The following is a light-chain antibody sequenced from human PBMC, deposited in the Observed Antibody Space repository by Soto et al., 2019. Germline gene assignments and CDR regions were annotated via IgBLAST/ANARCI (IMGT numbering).Light chain of an antibody. CDR3: QQYAASPRT. CDR1: QSVNDNY. Sequence: EIVLTQSPGTLSLSPRDRATLSCRASQSVNDNYLAWYQHKPGQAPRLLIYGASSRAPGIPDRFSGSGSGTDFTLTISRLEPEDFAIYYCQQYAASPRTFGQGTQVEVK. CDR2: GAS. V-gene: IGKV3-20*01. J-gene: IGKJ1*01.